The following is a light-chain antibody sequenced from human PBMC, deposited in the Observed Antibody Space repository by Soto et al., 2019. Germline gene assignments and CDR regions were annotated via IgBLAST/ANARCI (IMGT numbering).Light chain of an antibody. CDR1: NSDIGRYKF. V-gene: IGLV2-14*01. Sequence: QSALTQPASVSGSPGQSITISCTGTNSDIGRYKFVSWFQQHPGKTPKLMMFEGTNRPSGVSNRLSGAKSGNTASLTTSALQDDEEAVDYCSSSTNTNTLVIFGGGTKVTVL. CDR3: SSSTNTNTLVI. J-gene: IGLJ2*01. CDR2: EGT.